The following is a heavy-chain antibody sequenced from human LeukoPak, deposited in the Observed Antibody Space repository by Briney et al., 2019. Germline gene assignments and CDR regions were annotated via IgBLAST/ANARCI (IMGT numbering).Heavy chain of an antibody. V-gene: IGHV4-59*08. CDR3: ARHGPLYDIWSAQFYFDY. J-gene: IGHJ4*02. D-gene: IGHD3-3*01. CDR1: GVSISTFY. CDR2: TYYSGTT. Sequence: PSETLSLTCTVSGVSISTFYWSWIRQRPGKGLEWIGYTYYSGTTNYNPSLKSRVTISVDMSKSQFSLNLSSVTAADTALYYCARHGPLYDIWSAQFYFDYWGQGTLVAVSS.